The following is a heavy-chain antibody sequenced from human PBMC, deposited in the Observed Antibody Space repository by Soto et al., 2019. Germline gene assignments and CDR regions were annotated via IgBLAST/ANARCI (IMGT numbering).Heavy chain of an antibody. CDR1: GGSFSGYY. Sequence: SETLSLTCAVYGGSFSGYYWTWIRQPPGTGLEWIGEINHSGSTNYNPSLRSRVTISVDTSKNQFSLDLSSVTAADTAVYYCATMGTPVTGLYYFDYWGQGTLVT. V-gene: IGHV4-34*01. D-gene: IGHD4-17*01. CDR2: INHSGST. J-gene: IGHJ4*02. CDR3: ATMGTPVTGLYYFDY.